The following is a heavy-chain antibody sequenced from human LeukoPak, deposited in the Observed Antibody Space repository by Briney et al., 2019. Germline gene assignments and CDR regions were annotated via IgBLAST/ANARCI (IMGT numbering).Heavy chain of an antibody. Sequence: GGSLRLSCAGSGFTFSSYAMSWVRQAPGKGLEWVAVISYDGSNKYYADSVKGRFTISRDNSKNTLYLQMNSLRAEDTAVYYCAKDRSFLWGQGTLVTVSS. J-gene: IGHJ4*02. D-gene: IGHD2-15*01. CDR3: AKDRSFL. V-gene: IGHV3-30-3*01. CDR1: GFTFSSYA. CDR2: ISYDGSNK.